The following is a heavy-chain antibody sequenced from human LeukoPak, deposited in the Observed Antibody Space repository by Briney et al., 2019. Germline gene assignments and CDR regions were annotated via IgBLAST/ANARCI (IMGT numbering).Heavy chain of an antibody. V-gene: IGHV3-30*03. J-gene: IGHJ4*02. CDR3: RAATKYRDYYYDY. CDR1: RFTFNTFG. Sequence: GGSLRLSCAASRFTFNTFGMHWVRQAPGKGLGWVAVISSDGSNKYYADSVKGRFTISRDNSKDTLYLQMSSLAIEDTAVYYCRAATKYRDYYYDYWGQGTLVTVSS. CDR2: ISSDGSNK. D-gene: IGHD2-21*02.